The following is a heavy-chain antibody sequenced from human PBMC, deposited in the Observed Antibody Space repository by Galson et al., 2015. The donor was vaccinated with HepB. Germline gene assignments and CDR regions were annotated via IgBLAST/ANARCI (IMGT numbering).Heavy chain of an antibody. Sequence: SVKVSCKASGGTFSSYAISWVRQAPGQGLEWMGGIIPIFGTANYAQKFQGRVTITADESTSTAYMELSSLRSEDTAVYYCARLYYYDSSGYYYFDYWGQGTLVTVSS. V-gene: IGHV1-69*13. CDR2: IIPIFGTA. D-gene: IGHD3-22*01. CDR3: ARLYYYDSSGYYYFDY. J-gene: IGHJ4*02. CDR1: GGTFSSYA.